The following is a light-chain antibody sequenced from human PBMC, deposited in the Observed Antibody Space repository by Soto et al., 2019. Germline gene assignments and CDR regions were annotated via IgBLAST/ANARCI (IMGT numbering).Light chain of an antibody. CDR3: QHYNNWPQWT. V-gene: IGKV3-15*01. CDR2: RAS. Sequence: EIVMTQSPATLSVSPGERATLSCRASQSVSTNLAWYQQKPGQAPRLLIYRASTRATGIPARFSGSGSGTDFTLTISSLQSEDFAVYYCQHYNNWPQWTFGQGTKV. J-gene: IGKJ1*01. CDR1: QSVSTN.